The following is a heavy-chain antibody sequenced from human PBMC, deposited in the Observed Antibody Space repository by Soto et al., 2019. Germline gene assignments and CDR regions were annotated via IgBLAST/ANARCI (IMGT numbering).Heavy chain of an antibody. Sequence: ASVKVSCEASGYTFTGYYMHWVRQAPGQGLEWMRWINPNSGGTNYAQKFQGRVTMTRHTSISTAYMELSRLRSDDTAVYYCARDLRTDDFWSGYYEYYYYYGMDVWGQGTTVTVSS. J-gene: IGHJ6*02. CDR2: INPNSGGT. D-gene: IGHD3-3*01. V-gene: IGHV1-2*02. CDR1: GYTFTGYY. CDR3: ARDLRTDDFWSGYYEYYYYYGMDV.